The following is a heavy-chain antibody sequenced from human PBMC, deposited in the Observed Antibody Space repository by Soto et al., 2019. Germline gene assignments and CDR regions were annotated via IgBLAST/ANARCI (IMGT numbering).Heavy chain of an antibody. V-gene: IGHV4-34*01. CDR3: ARGRVLLWFGELLFDKNWFDP. CDR2: INHSGST. CDR1: GGSFSGYY. D-gene: IGHD3-10*01. J-gene: IGHJ5*02. Sequence: SETLSLTCAVYGGSFSGYYWSWIRQPPGKGLEWIGEINHSGSTNYNPSLKSRVTISVDTSKNQFSLKLSSVTAADTAVYYCARGRVLLWFGELLFDKNWFDPWGQGTLVTV.